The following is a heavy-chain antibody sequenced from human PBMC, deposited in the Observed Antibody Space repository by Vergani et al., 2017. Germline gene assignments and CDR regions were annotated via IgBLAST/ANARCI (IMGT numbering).Heavy chain of an antibody. J-gene: IGHJ4*02. CDR1: GFTFSSYS. V-gene: IGHV3-21*01. Sequence: EVQLLESGGGLVKPGGSLRLSCAASGFTFSSYSMNWVRQAPGKGLEWVSSISSSSSYIYYADSVKGRFTISRDNAKNSLYLQMNSLRAEDTAVYYCARDRDTAMVHDYWGQGTLVTVSS. CDR2: ISSSSSYI. D-gene: IGHD5-18*01. CDR3: ARDRDTAMVHDY.